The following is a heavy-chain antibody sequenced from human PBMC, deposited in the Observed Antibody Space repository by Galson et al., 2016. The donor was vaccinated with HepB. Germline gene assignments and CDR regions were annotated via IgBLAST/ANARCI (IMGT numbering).Heavy chain of an antibody. CDR2: IGSGGVAM. D-gene: IGHD5-12*01. CDR3: ARDGRREYSGYDYWFDY. J-gene: IGHJ4*02. CDR1: GFVFSGFS. Sequence: SLRLSCAASGFVFSGFSMNWVRQAPGKGLEWVAHIGSGGVAMYADSVRGRFAISRDNAKRSVYVQMNSLRDEDTAVYFCARDGRREYSGYDYWFDYWGQGALVTGSS. V-gene: IGHV3-48*02.